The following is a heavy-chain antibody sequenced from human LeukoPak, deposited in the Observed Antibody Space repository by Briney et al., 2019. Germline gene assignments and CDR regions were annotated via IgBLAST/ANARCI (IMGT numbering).Heavy chain of an antibody. CDR1: GFTFSSYA. CDR2: ISSNGDST. D-gene: IGHD1-26*01. Sequence: PEGSLRLSCAASGFTFSSYAMHWVRQAPGKGLEYISAISSNGDSTYYANSVKGRFTISRHNSKNTLYLQMGSLRAEDMAVYYCARVRLSGSYFFDYWGQGTLVTVSS. J-gene: IGHJ4*02. CDR3: ARVRLSGSYFFDY. V-gene: IGHV3-64*01.